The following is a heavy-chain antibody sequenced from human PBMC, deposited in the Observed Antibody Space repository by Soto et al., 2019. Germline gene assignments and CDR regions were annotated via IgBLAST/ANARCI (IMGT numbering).Heavy chain of an antibody. J-gene: IGHJ3*02. Sequence: EVQLVESGGGLVKPGGSLRLSCAASGFTFSSYSMNWVRQAPGKGLEWVSSISSSSSYIYYADSVKGRFTISRDNAKNSTYLQMNSLRAEDTAVYYWARGYHYYDSSGYDKWDAFDIWGQGTMVTVSS. V-gene: IGHV3-21*01. CDR2: ISSSSSYI. CDR1: GFTFSSYS. CDR3: ARGYHYYDSSGYDKWDAFDI. D-gene: IGHD3-22*01.